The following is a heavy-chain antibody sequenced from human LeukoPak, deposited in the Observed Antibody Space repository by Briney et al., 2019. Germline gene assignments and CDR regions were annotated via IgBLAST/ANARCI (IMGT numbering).Heavy chain of an antibody. Sequence: GESLKISCKGSGYSFTSYWSGWVRQMPGKGLERMGIISPGDSDTRYSLSFQGQATISADKSISTAYLQWSSLKASDTAMYYCARRDIYCSSTSCYDYWGQGTLVTVSS. CDR3: ARRDIYCSSTSCYDY. CDR2: ISPGDSDT. V-gene: IGHV5-51*01. J-gene: IGHJ4*02. D-gene: IGHD2-2*01. CDR1: GYSFTSYW.